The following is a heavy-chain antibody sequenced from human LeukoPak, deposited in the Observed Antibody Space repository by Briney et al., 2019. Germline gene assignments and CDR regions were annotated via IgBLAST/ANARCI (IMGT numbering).Heavy chain of an antibody. CDR3: ARRTLGYSSGWYGDY. D-gene: IGHD6-19*01. CDR2: IIPIFGTA. CDR1: GGTFSSYA. V-gene: IGHV1-69*13. J-gene: IGHJ4*02. Sequence: SVKVSCKASGGTFSSYAISWVRQAPGQGLEWMGGIIPIFGTANYAQKFQGRVTITADESTSTAYMELSSLRSEDTAVYYCARRTLGYSSGWYGDYWGQGTLVTVSS.